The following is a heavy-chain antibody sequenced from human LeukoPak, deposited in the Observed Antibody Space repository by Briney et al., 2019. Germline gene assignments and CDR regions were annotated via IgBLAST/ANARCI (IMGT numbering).Heavy chain of an antibody. CDR2: IIPILGIA. Sequence: SVKVSCKASGYTFTSYGISWVRQAPGQGLEWMGRIIPILGIANYAQKFQGRVTITADKSTSTAYMELSSLRSEDTAVYYCARDSDSVAAADYWGQGTLVTVSS. D-gene: IGHD2-15*01. CDR1: GYTFTSYG. V-gene: IGHV1-69*04. CDR3: ARDSDSVAAADY. J-gene: IGHJ4*02.